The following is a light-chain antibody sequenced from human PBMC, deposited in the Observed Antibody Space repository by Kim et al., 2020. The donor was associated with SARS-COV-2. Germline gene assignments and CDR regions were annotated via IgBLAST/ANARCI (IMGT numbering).Light chain of an antibody. CDR2: DVD. V-gene: IGLV2-14*01. CDR1: SSDVGGYDY. J-gene: IGLJ3*02. CDR3: SSYTISTTWV. Sequence: QSALTQPASVSGSPGQSITISCTGTSSDVGGYDYVSWYQQHPGKAPKVMNYDVDRRPSGVSNRFSGSKSGNTASLTISGLQAEDEADYFCSSYTISTTWVFGGGTQLTVL.